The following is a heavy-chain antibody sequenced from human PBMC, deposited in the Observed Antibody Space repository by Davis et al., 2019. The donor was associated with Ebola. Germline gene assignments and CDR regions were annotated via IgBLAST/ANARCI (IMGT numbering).Heavy chain of an antibody. Sequence: ASVKVSCKASGYTFTGYYMHWVRQAPGQGLEWMGWINPNSGGTNYAQKFQGRVTMTRDTSISTAYMGLSRLRSDDTAGYYCARSLAGGGWGIVAEGYFDLWGRGTLVTVSS. V-gene: IGHV1-2*02. CDR2: INPNSGGT. J-gene: IGHJ2*01. D-gene: IGHD2-15*01. CDR3: ARSLAGGGWGIVAEGYFDL. CDR1: GYTFTGYY.